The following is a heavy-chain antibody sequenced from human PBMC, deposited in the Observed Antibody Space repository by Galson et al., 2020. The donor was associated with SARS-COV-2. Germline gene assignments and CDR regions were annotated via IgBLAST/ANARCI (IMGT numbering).Heavy chain of an antibody. J-gene: IGHJ3*02. Sequence: GESLKISCKASGYSFKDYGISWVRRAPGQGLEWMGWISGYNGNTIYAEKFRGRVTMTIDTSTNTAHMDLRSLKFDDTAIYFCARDSSVGSGWDVHGFNIWGQGTMVSVSS. D-gene: IGHD6-19*01. V-gene: IGHV1-18*04. CDR3: ARDSSVGSGWDVHGFNI. CDR1: GYSFKDYG. CDR2: ISGYNGNT.